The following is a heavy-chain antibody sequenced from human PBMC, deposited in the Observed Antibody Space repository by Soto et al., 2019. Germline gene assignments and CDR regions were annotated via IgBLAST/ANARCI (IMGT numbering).Heavy chain of an antibody. J-gene: IGHJ4*02. D-gene: IGHD3-9*01. Sequence: QVQLQESGPGLVKPSETLSLTCTVSGGSISSSGYYWSWIRQNPGKGLEWIGYIHYSGNTYYNPSLKSRVTFSVATSKNQFSLRLSSVTAADTAVYYCAKSLTINADFDCWGQGTLVTVSS. CDR2: IHYSGNT. CDR1: GGSISSSGYY. CDR3: AKSLTINADFDC. V-gene: IGHV4-31*03.